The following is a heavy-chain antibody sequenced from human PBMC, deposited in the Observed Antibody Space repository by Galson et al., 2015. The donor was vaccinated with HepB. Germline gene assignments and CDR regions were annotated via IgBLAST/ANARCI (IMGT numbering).Heavy chain of an antibody. J-gene: IGHJ4*02. CDR2: IIPILGIA. CDR3: AGGYSYGYYFDY. CDR1: GGTFSSYA. V-gene: IGHV1-69*04. D-gene: IGHD5-18*01. Sequence: SVKVSCKASGGTFSSYAISWVRQAPGQGLEWMGRIIPILGIANYAQKFQGRVTITADKSTSTAYMELSSLRSEDTAVYYCAGGYSYGYYFDYWGQGTLVTVSS.